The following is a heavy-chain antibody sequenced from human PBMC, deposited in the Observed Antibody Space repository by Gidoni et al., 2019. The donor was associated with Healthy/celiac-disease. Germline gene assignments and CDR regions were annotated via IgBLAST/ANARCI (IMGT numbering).Heavy chain of an antibody. V-gene: IGHV3-48*03. J-gene: IGHJ6*02. CDR1: GFTFSSYE. CDR2: ISSSGSTI. D-gene: IGHD3-10*01. CDR3: ASIRGPVDV. Sequence: EVQRVESGGALVQPGGSLRPSCPAPGFTFSSYEMNWVRQAPGKGLEWVSYISSSGSTIYYADSVKGRFTISRDNAKNSLYLQMNSLRAEDTAVYYCASIRGPVDVWGQGTTVTVSS.